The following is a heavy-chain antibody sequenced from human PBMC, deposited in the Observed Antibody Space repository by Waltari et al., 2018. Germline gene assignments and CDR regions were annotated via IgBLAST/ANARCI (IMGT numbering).Heavy chain of an antibody. CDR3: ARGRQGFY. CDR2: INPNSVGT. V-gene: IGHV1-2*02. Sequence: QVQVVQSGPEVEKPGASVKVSCKASGYTFTDYYIHWVRQAPGQGLEWMGWINPNSVGTNYARRFQGRVTMTRDTSISTAYMELSRLRSDDTAVYYCARGRQGFYWGQGTLVTVSS. CDR1: GYTFTDYY. J-gene: IGHJ4*02.